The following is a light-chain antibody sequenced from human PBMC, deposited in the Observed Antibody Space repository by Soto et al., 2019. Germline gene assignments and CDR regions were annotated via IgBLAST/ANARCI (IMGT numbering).Light chain of an antibody. CDR1: SSNIGAGYD. CDR3: QSYDSSLSAWV. J-gene: IGLJ3*02. Sequence: QAVVTQAPSVSGAPGQRVTISCTASSSNIGAGYDVHWYQQLPGTAPKLLIYGNTNRPSGVPDRFSGSKSGTSASLAITGLQAEDEADYYCQSYDSSLSAWVFGGGTKLTVL. V-gene: IGLV1-40*01. CDR2: GNT.